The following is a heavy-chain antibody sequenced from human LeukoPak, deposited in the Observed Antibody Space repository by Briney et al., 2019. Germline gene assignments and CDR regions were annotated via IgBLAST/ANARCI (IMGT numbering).Heavy chain of an antibody. CDR1: GGXISSSSYY. Sequence: SETLSLTCTVSGGXISSSSYYWGWIRQPPGKGLEWIGSIYYSGSTYYNPSLKSRVTISVDTSKNQFSLKLSSVTAADTAVYYCASRYCSGGSCPTDYWGQGPLVTVSS. J-gene: IGHJ4*02. CDR2: IYYSGST. CDR3: ASRYCSGGSCPTDY. V-gene: IGHV4-39*01. D-gene: IGHD2-15*01.